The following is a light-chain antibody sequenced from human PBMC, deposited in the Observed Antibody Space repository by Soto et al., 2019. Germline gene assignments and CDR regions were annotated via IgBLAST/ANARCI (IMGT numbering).Light chain of an antibody. V-gene: IGLV1-44*01. CDR1: SSNIGSNT. CDR3: AAWDDSLNGYG. J-gene: IGLJ1*01. CDR2: SNN. Sequence: QSVLTQPPSASGTPGQRVTISCSGSSSNIGSNTVNWYQQLPGTAPKLLIYSNNQRPSGVPDRFSGPKSGTSASLAISGLQSEDEADYYCAAWDDSLNGYGFGTGTKLTVL.